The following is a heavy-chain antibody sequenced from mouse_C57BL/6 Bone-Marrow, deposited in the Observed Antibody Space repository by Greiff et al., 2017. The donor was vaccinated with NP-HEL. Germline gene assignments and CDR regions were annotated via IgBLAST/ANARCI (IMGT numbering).Heavy chain of an antibody. J-gene: IGHJ1*03. CDR2: INSDGGST. Sequence: EVMLVESGGGLVQPGESLKLSCESNEYEFPSHDMSWVRKTPEKRLALVAAINSDGGSTYYPDTMERRFIISRDNTKKTLYLQMSSLRSEDTALYYCARHRYYGSSHWYFDVWGTGTTVTVSS. D-gene: IGHD1-1*01. CDR3: ARHRYYGSSHWYFDV. CDR1: EYEFPSHD. V-gene: IGHV5-2*01.